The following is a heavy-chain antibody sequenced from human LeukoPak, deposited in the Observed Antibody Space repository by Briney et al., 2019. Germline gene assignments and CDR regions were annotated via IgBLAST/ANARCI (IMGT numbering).Heavy chain of an antibody. CDR2: TNHSGST. V-gene: IGHV4-34*01. J-gene: IGHJ6*02. CDR1: GGSFSGFY. D-gene: IGHD3-9*01. Sequence: SETLSLTCAVYGGSFSGFYWSWIRQPPGKGLEWIGETNHSGSTNYNPSLKSRVTMSVDTSKNQFSLKLSSVTAADTAVYYCARAGYDILANPYYGMDVWGQGTTVTVSS. CDR3: ARAGYDILANPYYGMDV.